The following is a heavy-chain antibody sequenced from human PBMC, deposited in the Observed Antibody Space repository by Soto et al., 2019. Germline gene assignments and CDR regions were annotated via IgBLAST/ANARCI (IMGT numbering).Heavy chain of an antibody. Sequence: GGSLRLSCAASGFTFSSYAMHWVRQAPGKGLEWVAVISYDGSNKYYADSVKGRFTISRDNSKNTLYLQMNSLRAEDTAVYYCARGVEYSSSHEGFDYWGQGTLVTVAS. CDR3: ARGVEYSSSHEGFDY. CDR1: GFTFSSYA. D-gene: IGHD6-6*01. V-gene: IGHV3-30-3*01. J-gene: IGHJ4*02. CDR2: ISYDGSNK.